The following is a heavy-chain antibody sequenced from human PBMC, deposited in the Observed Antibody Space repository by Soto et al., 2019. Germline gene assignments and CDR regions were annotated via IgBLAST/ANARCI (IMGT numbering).Heavy chain of an antibody. Sequence: QVQLVESGGGVVQPGRSLRLSCAASGFTFSNFGMHWVRQAPGKGLEWVAAILYDGSNTYYADSVKGRFTISRDNSKNTLYLAMNSLRAEDTAVYHCAKSRDGYSFYYFYGMDVWGQGTTVTVSS. J-gene: IGHJ6*02. D-gene: IGHD4-4*01. V-gene: IGHV3-30*18. CDR2: ILYDGSNT. CDR3: AKSRDGYSFYYFYGMDV. CDR1: GFTFSNFG.